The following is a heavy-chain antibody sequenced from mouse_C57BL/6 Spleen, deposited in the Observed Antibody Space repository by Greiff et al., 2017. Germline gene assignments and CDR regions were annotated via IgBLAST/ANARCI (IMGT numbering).Heavy chain of an antibody. CDR2: IRNKANGYTT. CDR1: GFTFTDYY. J-gene: IGHJ2*01. Sequence: EVKLVESGGGLVQPGGSLSLSCAASGFTFTDYYMSWVRQPPGKALEWLGFIRNKANGYTTEYSASVKGRFTISRDNSQSILYLQMNALRAEDSATYYCARGGLNPFDYWGQGTTLTVSS. CDR3: ARGGLNPFDY. V-gene: IGHV7-3*01.